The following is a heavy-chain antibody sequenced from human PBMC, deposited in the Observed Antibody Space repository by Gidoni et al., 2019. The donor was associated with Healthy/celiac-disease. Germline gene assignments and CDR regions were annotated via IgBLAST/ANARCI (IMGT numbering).Heavy chain of an antibody. CDR2: IKSKADGGTT. CDR3: TTDVGVVVPAAMGYGMDV. D-gene: IGHD2-2*01. V-gene: IGHV3-15*01. CDR1: GLHFSNDW. J-gene: IGHJ6*02. Sequence: EVQLVASGGGLVKPGGSLRLSCAASGLHFSNDWVSWVRQAPGKGRDWVGHIKSKADGGTTDYAAPVKGRFTISRDDSKNTLYLQMNSLKTEDTAVYYCTTDVGVVVPAAMGYGMDVWGQGTTVTVSS.